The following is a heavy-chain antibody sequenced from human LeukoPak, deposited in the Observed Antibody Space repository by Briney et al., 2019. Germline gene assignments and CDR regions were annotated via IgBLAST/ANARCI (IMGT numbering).Heavy chain of an antibody. Sequence: SETLSLTCTVSGGSISSGGYYWSWIRQPPGKGLEWIGYTYHSGSTYYNPSLKSRVTISVDRSKNQFSLKLSSVTAADTAVYYCAREAVLLWFGDSRDANSPYYMDVWGKGTTVTVSS. D-gene: IGHD3-10*01. CDR1: GGSISSGGYY. CDR2: TYHSGST. V-gene: IGHV4-30-2*01. CDR3: AREAVLLWFGDSRDANSPYYMDV. J-gene: IGHJ6*03.